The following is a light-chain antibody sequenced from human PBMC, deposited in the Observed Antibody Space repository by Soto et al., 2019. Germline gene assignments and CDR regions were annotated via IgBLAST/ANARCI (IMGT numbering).Light chain of an antibody. V-gene: IGLV2-23*01. CDR2: EGA. CDR1: STDIESYNF. Sequence: QSVLTQPASVSGSPGQSITIPCIGSSTDIESYNFFSWYQIHPGKAPKLIIFEGANRPSDVSLRFSGSKSGNTASLTISSLQAEDEADYHCCSYATGGTLVFGGGTKVTVL. J-gene: IGLJ3*02. CDR3: CSYATGGTLV.